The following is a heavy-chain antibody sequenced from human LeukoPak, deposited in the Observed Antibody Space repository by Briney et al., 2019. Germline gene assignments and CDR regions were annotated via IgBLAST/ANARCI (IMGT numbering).Heavy chain of an antibody. J-gene: IGHJ6*02. CDR1: GFTFSSHW. V-gene: IGHV3-7*04. CDR2: IKQDESEK. CDR3: ARDKEVRGVIGGMDV. D-gene: IGHD3-10*01. Sequence: GRSLRLSRAAAGFTFSSHWMSWVRQAPGKGLGWVANIKQDESEKYYVDAVKSRFTISRDNAKTSLYLQMNSRRAEDTAVYYCARDKEVRGVIGGMDVWGQGTTVSVSS.